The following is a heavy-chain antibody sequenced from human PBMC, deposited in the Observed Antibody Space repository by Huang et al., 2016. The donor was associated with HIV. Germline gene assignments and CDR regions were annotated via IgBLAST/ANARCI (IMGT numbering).Heavy chain of an antibody. J-gene: IGHJ3*02. V-gene: IGHV5-51*03. D-gene: IGHD6-19*01. CDR2: IYPSDSDT. CDR3: ARRQWLRQTWGAFNI. Sequence: QLVQSGAEVKKPGESLKISCKGSGDTFTNSWIGWVRQMPGKGLEWVGPIYPSDSDTKYRPSVQGQVTRSADKSISTAFLQWSSLKASDTAMYYCARRQWLRQTWGAFNIWGQGTMVIVSS. CDR1: GDTFTNSW.